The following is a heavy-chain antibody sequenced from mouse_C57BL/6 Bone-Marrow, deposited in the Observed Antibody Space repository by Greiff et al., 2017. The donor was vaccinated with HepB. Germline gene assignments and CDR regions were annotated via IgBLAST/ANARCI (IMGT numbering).Heavy chain of an antibody. CDR3: ARGGWLRRGDYYAMDY. CDR2: TFYSGIT. J-gene: IGHJ4*01. V-gene: IGHV3-3*01. Sequence: VQLKESGPSLVRPSQTLSLTCTVTGFSINSDCYWIWIRQFPGNKLEYIGYTFYSGITYYNPSLESRTYITRDTSKNQFSLKLSSVTTEDTATYYCARGGWLRRGDYYAMDYWGQGTSVTGSS. D-gene: IGHD2-2*01. CDR1: GFSINSDCY.